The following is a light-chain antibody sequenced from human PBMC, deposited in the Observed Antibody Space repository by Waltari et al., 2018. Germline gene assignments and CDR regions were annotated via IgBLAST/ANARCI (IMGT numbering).Light chain of an antibody. CDR2: GKN. Sequence: WYQQKPGQAPVLVIYGKNNRPSGIPDRFSGSSSGNTASLTITGAQAEDEADYYCNSRDSSGNHYVFGTGTKVTVL. J-gene: IGLJ1*01. CDR3: NSRDSSGNHYV. V-gene: IGLV3-19*01.